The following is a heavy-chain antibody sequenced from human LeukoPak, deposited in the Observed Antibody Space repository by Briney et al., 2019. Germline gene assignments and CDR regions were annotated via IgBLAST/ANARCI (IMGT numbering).Heavy chain of an antibody. V-gene: IGHV4-39*01. CDR1: GDSISSITSFDYY. CDR3: ARRIGNGRWYSDH. CDR2: INNSGRT. J-gene: IGHJ4*02. Sequence: PSETLSLTCIVSGDSISSITSFDYYWGWVRQSPGKGLEWIGIINNSGRTYFNPSLKSRVTMSVDTSRNQFSMSLSSLTAADTAVYYCARRIGNGRWYSDHWGQGTLVTVSS. D-gene: IGHD4-23*01.